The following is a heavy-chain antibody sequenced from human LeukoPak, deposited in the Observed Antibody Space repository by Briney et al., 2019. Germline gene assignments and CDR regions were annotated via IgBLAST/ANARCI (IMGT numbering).Heavy chain of an antibody. CDR2: VSSGSSII. CDR1: GSTFSSYG. Sequence: GRSLRLSCAASGSTFSSYGMNWVSQAPGKGLEWVSYVSSGSSIIYYADSVKGRFTISRDNAKNSLYLQMNSLRDEDTAVYYCARGGYSYGYYFDYWGQGTLVTVSS. J-gene: IGHJ4*02. CDR3: ARGGYSYGYYFDY. V-gene: IGHV3-48*02. D-gene: IGHD5-18*01.